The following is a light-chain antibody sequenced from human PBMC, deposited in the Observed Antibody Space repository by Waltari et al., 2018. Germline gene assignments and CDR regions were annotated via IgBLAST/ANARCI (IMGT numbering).Light chain of an antibody. Sequence: QSVLTQPPSASGTPGQRFTISCSGSSSNPGRNTVNWYQQVPGTAPKLLIYSNNQRPSGVPDRFSGSKSGTSASLAISGLQSEDEADYYCAAWDDSLSGQVFGTGTKVTVL. CDR3: AAWDDSLSGQV. CDR1: SSNPGRNT. V-gene: IGLV1-44*01. J-gene: IGLJ1*01. CDR2: SNN.